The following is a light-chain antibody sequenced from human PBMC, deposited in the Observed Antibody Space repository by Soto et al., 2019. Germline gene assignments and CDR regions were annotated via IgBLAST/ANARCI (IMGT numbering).Light chain of an antibody. V-gene: IGKV3-20*01. CDR2: GAS. CDR3: QLYNNWPWT. CDR1: QSLPRRY. J-gene: IGKJ1*01. Sequence: VLTHSPASLSFSPVERSPLSYRSGQSLPRRYLAWYQQKPGQAPRLLIYGASSRATGIPDRFSGSGPGTDFTLTISRLEPEDFAVYYCQLYNNWPWTFGQGTKVDIK.